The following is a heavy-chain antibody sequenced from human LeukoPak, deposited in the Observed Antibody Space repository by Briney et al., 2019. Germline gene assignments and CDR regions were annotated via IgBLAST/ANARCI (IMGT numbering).Heavy chain of an antibody. CDR3: ARGKLNAAAGTNPIFDY. D-gene: IGHD6-13*01. CDR1: GGSISSYY. J-gene: IGHJ4*02. V-gene: IGHV4-59*01. CDR2: IYYSGST. Sequence: SETLSLTCTVSGGSISSYYWSWIRQPPGKGLEWIGYIYYSGSTNYNPSLKSRVTISVDTSKNQFSLKLSSVTAADTAVYYCARGKLNAAAGTNPIFDYWGQGTLVTVSS.